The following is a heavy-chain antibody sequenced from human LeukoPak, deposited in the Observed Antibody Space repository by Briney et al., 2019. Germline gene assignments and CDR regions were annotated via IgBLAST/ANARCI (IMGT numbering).Heavy chain of an antibody. CDR3: ARDRGQTSDYYYYGMDV. Sequence: SETLSLTCTVSGGSISSYYWSWIRQPPGKGLEWIGYIYYSGSTNYNPSLKSRVTISVDTSKNQFSLKLSSVTAADTAVYYCARDRGQTSDYYYYGMDVWGQGTTVTVSS. D-gene: IGHD1-7*01. CDR1: GGSISSYY. J-gene: IGHJ6*02. CDR2: IYYSGST. V-gene: IGHV4-59*01.